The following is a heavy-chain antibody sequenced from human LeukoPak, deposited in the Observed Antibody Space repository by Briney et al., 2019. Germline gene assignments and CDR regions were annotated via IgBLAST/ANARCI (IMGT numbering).Heavy chain of an antibody. D-gene: IGHD3-22*01. V-gene: IGHV3-74*01. CDR3: ARGGPAYSRDYYDSNGEYTD. CDR2: IASDGSST. J-gene: IGHJ4*02. CDR1: GFTFSSYW. Sequence: GGSLRLSCAASGFTFSSYWMNWVRQAPGKGLVWVSRIASDGSSTTYADSVKGRFSISRDNAKNTLYLQMNSLRVEDTAVYYCARGGPAYSRDYYDSNGEYTDWGQGTLVTVSS.